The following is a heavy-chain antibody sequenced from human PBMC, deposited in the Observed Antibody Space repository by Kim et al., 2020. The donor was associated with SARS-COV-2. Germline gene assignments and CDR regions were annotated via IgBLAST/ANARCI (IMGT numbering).Heavy chain of an antibody. CDR1: GFTFSSYA. CDR3: ARDSSCGGDCYDDAFDI. D-gene: IGHD2-21*02. V-gene: IGHV3-30*04. J-gene: IGHJ3*02. Sequence: GGSLRLSCAASGFTFSSYAMHWVRQAPGKGLEWVAVISYDGSNKYYADSVKGRFTISRDNSKNTLYLQMNSLRAEDTAVYYCARDSSCGGDCYDDAFDIWGQGTMVTVSS. CDR2: ISYDGSNK.